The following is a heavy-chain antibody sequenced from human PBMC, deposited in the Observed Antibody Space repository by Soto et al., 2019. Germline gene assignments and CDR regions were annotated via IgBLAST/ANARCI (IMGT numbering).Heavy chain of an antibody. CDR1: GFTFSSYA. V-gene: IGHV3-23*01. D-gene: IGHD6-19*01. CDR2: ISGSGGST. Sequence: GGSLRLSCAASGFTFSSYAMSWVRQAPGKGLEWVSAISGSGGSTYYADSVKGRFTISRDNSKNTLYLQMNSLRAEDTAVYYCAKDGVKAVAVYYYGMDVWGQGTTVTVSS. J-gene: IGHJ6*02. CDR3: AKDGVKAVAVYYYGMDV.